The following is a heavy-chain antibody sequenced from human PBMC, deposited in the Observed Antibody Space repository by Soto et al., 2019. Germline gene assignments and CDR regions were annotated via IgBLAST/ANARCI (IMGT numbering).Heavy chain of an antibody. CDR2: IYSAGSA. Sequence: PGGSLRLSCAASGFTVSSYYMSWVRQAPGKGLEWVSVIYSAGSADFADSVKGRFTISRDNSKNTLYLQMSSLRAEDTAVYYCVKDRLDYAMDVWGQGTAVTVSS. V-gene: IGHV3-66*01. J-gene: IGHJ6*02. D-gene: IGHD2-21*01. CDR3: VKDRLDYAMDV. CDR1: GFTVSSYY.